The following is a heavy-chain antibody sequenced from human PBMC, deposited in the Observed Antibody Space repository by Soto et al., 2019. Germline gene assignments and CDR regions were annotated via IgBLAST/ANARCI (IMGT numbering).Heavy chain of an antibody. Sequence: ASVKVSCKASGGTFSSYAISWVRQAPGQGLERMGGIIPIFGTANYAQKFQGRVTITADESTSTAYMELSSLRAEDTAVYYCARGPDRAWNYFVRANWFDPWGQGTLVTVSS. J-gene: IGHJ5*02. CDR1: GGTFSSYA. CDR3: ARGPDRAWNYFVRANWFDP. D-gene: IGHD1-7*01. CDR2: IIPIFGTA. V-gene: IGHV1-69*13.